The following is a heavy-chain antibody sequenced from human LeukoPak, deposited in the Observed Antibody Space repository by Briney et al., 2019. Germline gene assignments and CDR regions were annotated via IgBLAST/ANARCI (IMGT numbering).Heavy chain of an antibody. CDR1: GFTFSSYS. CDR2: IRYDESNK. D-gene: IGHD6-19*01. Sequence: GGSLRLSCAASGFTFSSYSMNWVRQAPGKGLEWVAFIRYDESNKFYADSVKGRFTISRDNSKNILFLQMNSLRAEDTAVYYCATMQWLEGVDWFDPWGQGTLVTVSS. V-gene: IGHV3-30*02. CDR3: ATMQWLEGVDWFDP. J-gene: IGHJ5*02.